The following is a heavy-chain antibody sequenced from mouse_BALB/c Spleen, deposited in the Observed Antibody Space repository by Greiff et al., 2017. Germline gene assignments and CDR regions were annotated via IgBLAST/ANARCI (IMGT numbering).Heavy chain of an antibody. D-gene: IGHD2-1*01. Sequence: QVQLQQSGAELVRPGTSVKVSCKASGYAFTNYLIEWVKQRPGQGLEWIGVINPGSGGTNYNEKFKGKATLTADKSSSTAYMQLSSLTSDDSAVYFCAREGGNYGYFDYWGQGTTLTVSS. CDR2: INPGSGGT. CDR3: AREGGNYGYFDY. V-gene: IGHV1-54*01. CDR1: GYAFTNYL. J-gene: IGHJ2*01.